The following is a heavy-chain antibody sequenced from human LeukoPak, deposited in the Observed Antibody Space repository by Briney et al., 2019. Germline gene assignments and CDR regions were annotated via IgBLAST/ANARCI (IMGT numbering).Heavy chain of an antibody. CDR3: ARASSGWYEN. Sequence: GGSLRLSCAASGFSFSNYWMTWARQAPGKGLEWVANIKLDESEKDYVDSVKGRFTISRDNAKNSLYLQMNSLRVEDTAVYYCARASSGWYENWGQGTLVTVSS. CDR1: GFSFSNYW. J-gene: IGHJ4*02. CDR2: IKLDESEK. V-gene: IGHV3-7*01. D-gene: IGHD6-19*01.